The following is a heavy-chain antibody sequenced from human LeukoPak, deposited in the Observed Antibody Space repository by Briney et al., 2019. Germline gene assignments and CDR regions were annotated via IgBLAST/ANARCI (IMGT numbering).Heavy chain of an antibody. CDR2: INDNGGRT. J-gene: IGHJ4*02. CDR1: GFTFSRYA. Sequence: GGSLRLSGSASGFTFSRYAMHWVRQAPGKGLEYVSGINDNGGRTHYGDSVKGRFSISRDNSKNTLHLQMSTLRAEDTALYYCVKDVGGSYAFDYWGQGILVTVAS. CDR3: VKDVGGSYAFDY. V-gene: IGHV3-64D*09. D-gene: IGHD1-26*01.